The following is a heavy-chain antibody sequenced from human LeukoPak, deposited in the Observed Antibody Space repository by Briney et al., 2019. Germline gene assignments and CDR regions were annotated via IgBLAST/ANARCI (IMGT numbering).Heavy chain of an antibody. CDR3: ARHAFLVPDY. D-gene: IGHD3-3*02. J-gene: IGHJ4*02. Sequence: QVQLQESGPGLVVPSQTLSLTCTVSGGSISSSSYYWGWIRQPPGTGLEWIGSIYYSGSTYHNPSLKSRVTISVDTSKNQFSLKLSSVTAADTAVYYCARHAFLVPDYWGQGTLVTVSS. CDR2: IYYSGST. CDR1: GGSISSSSYY. V-gene: IGHV4-39*01.